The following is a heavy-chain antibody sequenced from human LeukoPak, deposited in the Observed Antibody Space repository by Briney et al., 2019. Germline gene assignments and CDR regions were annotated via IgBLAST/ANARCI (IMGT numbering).Heavy chain of an antibody. Sequence: GGSLRLSCAASGFTFSSYSMNWVRQAPGKGLEWVSSISSSSSYIYYADSVKGRFTISRDNAKNLLYLQMNSLRAEDTAVYYCAELGITMIGGVWGKGTTVTISS. CDR3: AELGITMIGGV. V-gene: IGHV3-21*01. J-gene: IGHJ6*04. CDR2: ISSSSSYI. CDR1: GFTFSSYS. D-gene: IGHD3-10*02.